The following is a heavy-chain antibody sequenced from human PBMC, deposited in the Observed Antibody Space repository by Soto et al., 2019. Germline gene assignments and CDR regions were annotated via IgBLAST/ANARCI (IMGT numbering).Heavy chain of an antibody. Sequence: GASLKVSCKASSYTFTSYGISWVRQAPGQGLEFIGWISAYNGNTNYAQKLQGRVTMTTDTSTSTAYMELRSLRSDDTAVYYCARLVREPDDFWSGYYTGVFDYWGQGTLVTVSS. J-gene: IGHJ4*02. V-gene: IGHV1-18*04. CDR1: SYTFTSYG. CDR2: ISAYNGNT. D-gene: IGHD3-3*01. CDR3: ARLVREPDDFWSGYYTGVFDY.